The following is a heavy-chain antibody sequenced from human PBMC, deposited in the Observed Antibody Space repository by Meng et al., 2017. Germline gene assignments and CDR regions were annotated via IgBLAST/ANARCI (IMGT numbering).Heavy chain of an antibody. J-gene: IGHJ5*02. CDR1: GYTFTGCY. CDR3: ATTYYYGSGSYYQGDNWFDP. V-gene: IGHV1-2*02. D-gene: IGHD3-10*01. CDR2: INPNSGGT. Sequence: ASVKVSCKASGYTFTGCYMHWVRQAPGQGLEWMGWINPNSGGTNYAQKFQGRVTMTRDTSISTAYMELSRLRSDDTAVYYCATTYYYGSGSYYQGDNWFDPWGQGTLVTVSS.